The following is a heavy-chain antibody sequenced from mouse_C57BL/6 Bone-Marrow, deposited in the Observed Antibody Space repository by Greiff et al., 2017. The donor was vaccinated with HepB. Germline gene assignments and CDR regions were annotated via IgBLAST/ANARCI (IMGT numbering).Heavy chain of an antibody. V-gene: IGHV1-74*01. CDR2: IHPSDSDT. CDR1: GYTFTSYW. D-gene: IGHD1-1*01. Sequence: VQLQQPGAELVKPGASVKVSCKASGYTFTSYWMHWVKQRPGQGLEWIGRIHPSDSDTNYNQKFKGKATLTVDKSSSTAYMQLSSLTSEDSAVYYSAIGGYYGGGAYWGQGTLVTVSA. J-gene: IGHJ3*01. CDR3: AIGGYYGGGAY.